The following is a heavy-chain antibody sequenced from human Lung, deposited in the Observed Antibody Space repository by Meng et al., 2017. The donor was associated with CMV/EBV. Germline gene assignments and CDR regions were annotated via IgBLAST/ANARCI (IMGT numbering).Heavy chain of an antibody. Sequence: SXKISXSTSGFTFGDYAMNWVRQAPGKGLEWVGFIRSKAYGGTTEHAASVKGRFTISRDDSKSIAYLRMNSLKTEDTAVYYCVRLGGYCSSTSCYYYGMDVWGQGTXVTVSS. D-gene: IGHD2-2*01. CDR1: GFTFGDYA. V-gene: IGHV3-49*04. CDR2: IRSKAYGGTT. CDR3: VRLGGYCSSTSCYYYGMDV. J-gene: IGHJ6*02.